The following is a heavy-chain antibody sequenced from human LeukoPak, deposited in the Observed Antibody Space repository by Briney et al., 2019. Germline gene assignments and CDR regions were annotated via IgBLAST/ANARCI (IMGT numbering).Heavy chain of an antibody. Sequence: GRSLRLSCAASGFTVSSNYMSWVRQAPGKGLEWVSVIYSGGSTYYADSVKGRFTISRDNSKNTLYLQMNSLRAEDTAVYYCARDRGYCSSTSCANFDYWGQGTLVTVSS. CDR3: ARDRGYCSSTSCANFDY. CDR1: GFTVSSNY. CDR2: IYSGGST. J-gene: IGHJ4*02. V-gene: IGHV3-66*01. D-gene: IGHD2-2*01.